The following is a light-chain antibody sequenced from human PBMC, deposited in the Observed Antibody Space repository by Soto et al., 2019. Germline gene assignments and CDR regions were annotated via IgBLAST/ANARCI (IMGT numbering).Light chain of an antibody. CDR3: QQYNNGPALT. V-gene: IGKV3-15*01. J-gene: IGKJ4*01. CDR1: QSVSSN. CDR2: GAS. Sequence: EIVMTQSPVTLSVSPGERATLSCRASQSVSSNLAWYQQKPGQAPRLLIFGASTRATGIPTRFSGGGSGTEFTLTISSLQSEDFAVYYCQQYNNGPALTFGGGTKVDIK.